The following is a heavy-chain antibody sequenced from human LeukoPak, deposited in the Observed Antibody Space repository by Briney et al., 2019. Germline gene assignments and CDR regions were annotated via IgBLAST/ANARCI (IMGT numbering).Heavy chain of an antibody. J-gene: IGHJ6*03. D-gene: IGHD2-2*01. CDR1: GFTFSSYS. CDR3: ARDVCSSTSCSYFYYYYMDV. Sequence: PGGSLRLSCAASGFTFSSYSMNWVRQAPGKGLEWVSSISSISSFIYYADSVKGRFTISRDNAKNSLYLQMNSLRAEDTAVYYCARDVCSSTSCSYFYYYYMDVWGKGTTVTVSS. CDR2: ISSISSFI. V-gene: IGHV3-21*01.